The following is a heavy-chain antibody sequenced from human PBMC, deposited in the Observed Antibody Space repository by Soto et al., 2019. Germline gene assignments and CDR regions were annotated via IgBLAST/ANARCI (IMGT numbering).Heavy chain of an antibody. J-gene: IGHJ4*02. CDR3: ARAVGDPLYYLDY. CDR2: TDYSGNT. V-gene: IGHV4-59*08. D-gene: IGHD6-19*01. Sequence: QVQLLESGPGLVRPSETLSLTCTVSSDSISSYYWIWIRQSPGKGLEWIGYTDYSGNTNYNPSLKSGVTISGDTSKNQFSLRLSSVTAADTAVYYCARAVGDPLYYLDYWGQGTLVTVSS. CDR1: SDSISSYY.